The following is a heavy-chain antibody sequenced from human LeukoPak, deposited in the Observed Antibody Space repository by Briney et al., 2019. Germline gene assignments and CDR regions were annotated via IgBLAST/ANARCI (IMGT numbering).Heavy chain of an antibody. CDR2: FDLEDGES. V-gene: IGHV1-24*01. J-gene: IGHJ3*02. CDR1: GYTLTVIS. Sequence: ASVTLSFTFSGYTLTVISMHWVRHAPGKGREWMGGFDLEDGESIYAQKFQGRVAMTEDTSTDTAYMELSSLRAEDTAVYYCATDPMVRGIWGQGTMVTVSS. CDR3: ATDPMVRGI. D-gene: IGHD3-10*01.